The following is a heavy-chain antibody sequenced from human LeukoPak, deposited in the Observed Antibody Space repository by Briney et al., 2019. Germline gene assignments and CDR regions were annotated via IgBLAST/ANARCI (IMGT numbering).Heavy chain of an antibody. V-gene: IGHV4-34*01. CDR3: AGIFRVLGFFDKNGVDS. Sequence: PSETLSLTCAVYGGSFSGYYWSWIRQPPGKGLEWIGEINHSGSTNYNPSLKSRVTISVDTSKNQFSLKLSSVTAADTAVYYCAGIFRVLGFFDKNGVDSWGREPRVPVSS. CDR2: INHSGST. D-gene: IGHD3-9*01. CDR1: GGSFSGYY. J-gene: IGHJ5*01.